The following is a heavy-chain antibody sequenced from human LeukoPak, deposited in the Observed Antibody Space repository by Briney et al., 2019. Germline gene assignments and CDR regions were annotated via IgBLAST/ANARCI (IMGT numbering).Heavy chain of an antibody. CDR2: INPNSGGT. CDR3: ARSFPNYCSSTSCYVLDNWFDP. CDR1: GYTFTGYY. V-gene: IGHV1-2*02. J-gene: IGHJ5*02. Sequence: ASVKVSCKASGYTFTGYYMHWVRQAPGQGLEWMGWINPNSGGTNYAQKFQGRVTMTRDTSISTAYMELSRLRSDDTAVYYCARSFPNYCSSTSCYVLDNWFDPWGQGTLVTVSS. D-gene: IGHD2-2*01.